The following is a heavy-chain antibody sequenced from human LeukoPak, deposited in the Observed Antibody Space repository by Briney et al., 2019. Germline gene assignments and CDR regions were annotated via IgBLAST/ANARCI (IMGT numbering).Heavy chain of an antibody. D-gene: IGHD3-3*01. J-gene: IGHJ3*02. CDR2: IYYSGST. CDR3: ARVPQATYYDFWSGPVDAFDI. Sequence: PSETLSLTCTVSGGSISSYYWSWIRQPPGKGLEWIGYIYYSGSTNYNPSLKSRVTISVDTSKNQFSLKLSPVTAADTAVYYCARVPQATYYDFWSGPVDAFDIWGQGTMVTVSS. V-gene: IGHV4-59*01. CDR1: GGSISSYY.